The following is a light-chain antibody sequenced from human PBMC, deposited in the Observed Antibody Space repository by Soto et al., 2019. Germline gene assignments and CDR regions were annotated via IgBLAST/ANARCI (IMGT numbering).Light chain of an antibody. CDR1: QTISTY. CDR2: GAS. CDR3: KQSFSTHRT. Sequence: DIQMTDSPSPLSASVGDRVTITCRGSQTISTYLNWYQQKPGKAPKLLIYGASSLQSGVPSRFRGSGSGKDLTLTISSLQPEDFGTYYCKQSFSTHRTFGRGTKVDIX. J-gene: IGKJ1*01. V-gene: IGKV1-39*01.